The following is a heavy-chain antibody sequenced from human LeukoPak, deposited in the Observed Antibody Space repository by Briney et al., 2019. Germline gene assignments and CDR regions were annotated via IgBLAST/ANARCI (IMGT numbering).Heavy chain of an antibody. D-gene: IGHD3-10*02. CDR2: ISSSGRTK. V-gene: IGHV3-48*03. CDR1: GFTFSSYE. Sequence: PGGSLRLSCAASGFTFSSYEMNWVRQAPGKGLEWLSYISSSGRTKYYPDSVKGRFTISRDNAKNSLYLQMNSLRAEDTAVYYCAELGITMIGGVWGKGTTVTISS. J-gene: IGHJ6*04. CDR3: AELGITMIGGV.